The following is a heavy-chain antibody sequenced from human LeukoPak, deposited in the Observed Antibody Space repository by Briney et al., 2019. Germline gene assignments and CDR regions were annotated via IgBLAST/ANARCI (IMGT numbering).Heavy chain of an antibody. CDR1: GYSISSGYY. Sequence: SETLSLTCTVSGYSISSGYYWGWIRQPPGKGLEWIGSIYHSGSTYYKQSLKSRVTIPVDTSKHQFSLKLSSVTTADTAVYYCASYCSSTSCFASDAFDIWGQGTMVTVSS. CDR2: IYHSGST. D-gene: IGHD2-2*01. V-gene: IGHV4-38-2*02. J-gene: IGHJ3*02. CDR3: ASYCSSTSCFASDAFDI.